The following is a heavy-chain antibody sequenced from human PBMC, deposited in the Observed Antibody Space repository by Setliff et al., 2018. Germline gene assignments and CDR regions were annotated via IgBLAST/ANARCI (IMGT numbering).Heavy chain of an antibody. CDR1: GYTLTELS. D-gene: IGHD6-13*01. CDR2: FDPEDGET. V-gene: IGHV1-24*01. Sequence: ASVKVSCKVSGYTLTELSMHWVRQAPGKGLEWMGGFDPEDGETIYAQKFQGRVTMTEDTSTDTAYMGLSSLRSEDTAVYYCATVEAITIAAAGTTIFDYWGQGTRVTVSS. J-gene: IGHJ4*02. CDR3: ATVEAITIAAAGTTIFDY.